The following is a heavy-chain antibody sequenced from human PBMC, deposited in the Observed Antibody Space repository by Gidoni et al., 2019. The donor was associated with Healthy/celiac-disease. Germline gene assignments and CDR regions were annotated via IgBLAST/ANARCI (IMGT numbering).Heavy chain of an antibody. CDR2: ISSSGSTI. CDR1: GFTFSSYE. D-gene: IGHD1-26*01. J-gene: IGHJ4*02. V-gene: IGHV3-48*03. Sequence: EVQLVESGGGLVQPGGSLRLSCAASGFTFSSYEMNWVRQAPGKGLEWVSYISSSGSTIYYADSVKGRFTISRDNAKNSLYLQMNSLRAEDTAVYYCAAEGASGSSFDYWGQGTLVTVSS. CDR3: AAEGASGSSFDY.